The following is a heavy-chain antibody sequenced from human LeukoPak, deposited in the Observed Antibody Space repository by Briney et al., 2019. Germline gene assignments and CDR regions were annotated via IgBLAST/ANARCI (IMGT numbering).Heavy chain of an antibody. CDR2: ISWNSGSI. CDR1: GFTFDDYA. Sequence: GGSLRLSCAASGFTFDDYAMHWVRQAPGKGLEWVSGISWNSGSIGYADSVRGRFTISRDNAKNSLYLQMNSLRAEDTALYYCAKDMAYDFWSGYYSYWGQGTLVTVSS. D-gene: IGHD3-3*01. V-gene: IGHV3-9*01. J-gene: IGHJ4*02. CDR3: AKDMAYDFWSGYYSY.